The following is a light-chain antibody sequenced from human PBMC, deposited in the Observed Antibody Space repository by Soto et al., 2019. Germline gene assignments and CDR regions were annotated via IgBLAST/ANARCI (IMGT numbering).Light chain of an antibody. V-gene: IGLV3-21*02. Sequence: VLTQPPSVSVAPGQTARITCGGNNIATKSVHWYQQRPGQAPVLVVSDDSDRPSGIPERISGSNSGITATLTISRVEAGDEADYYCQVWDNSADHVVFGGGTKLTVL. CDR3: QVWDNSADHVV. J-gene: IGLJ2*01. CDR2: DDS. CDR1: NIATKS.